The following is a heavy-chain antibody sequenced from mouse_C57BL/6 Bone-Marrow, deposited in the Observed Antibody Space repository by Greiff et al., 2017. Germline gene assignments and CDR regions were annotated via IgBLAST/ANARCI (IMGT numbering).Heavy chain of an antibody. D-gene: IGHD2-2*01. CDR1: GYSFTDYN. CDR2: INPSCGST. V-gene: IGHV1-39*01. J-gene: IGHJ4*01. Sequence: VQLQQSGPELVKPGASVKISCKASGYSFTDYNMNWVKQSTGQSLEWIGEINPSCGSTSYNQKFKGKDTLTVDQSSSTAYMQLNSLTSEDSAVYYCARASMVTGDMDYWGQGTSVTVSS. CDR3: ARASMVTGDMDY.